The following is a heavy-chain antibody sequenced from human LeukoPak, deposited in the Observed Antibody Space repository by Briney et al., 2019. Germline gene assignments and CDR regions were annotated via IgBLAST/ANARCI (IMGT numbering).Heavy chain of an antibody. J-gene: IGHJ4*02. CDR3: ARVGVGDLFAY. CDR2: INPSGGST. V-gene: IGHV1-46*01. D-gene: IGHD1-26*01. Sequence: ASVKVSCKASGYTFTSYYMHWVRQAPGQGLEWMGIINPSGGSTSYAQKFQGRVTMTRDMSTSTVYMELSSLRSEDTAVYYCARVGVGDLFAYWGQGTLVTVSS. CDR1: GYTFTSYY.